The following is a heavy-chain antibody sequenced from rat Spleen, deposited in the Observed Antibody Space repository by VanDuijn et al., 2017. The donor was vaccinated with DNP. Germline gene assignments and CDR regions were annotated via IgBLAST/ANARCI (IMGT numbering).Heavy chain of an antibody. CDR1: RITFSDHN. CDR2: ITNSGDSS. V-gene: IGHV5-31*01. CDR3: ATDITTDY. J-gene: IGHJ2*01. Sequence: EVQLMESGGGLVQPGRSLKLSCAVSRITFSDHNMAWVRQAPGKGLEWVASITNSGDSSYYSDSVKGRFSISRDNAKSTLYLQMDSLRSEDTATYYCATDITTDYWGQGVMVTVSS. D-gene: IGHD1-10*01.